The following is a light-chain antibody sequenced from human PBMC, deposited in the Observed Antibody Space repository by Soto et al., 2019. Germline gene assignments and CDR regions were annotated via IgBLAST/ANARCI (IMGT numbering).Light chain of an antibody. Sequence: QSALTQPASVSGSPGQSITISCTGTSSDVGGYKYVSWYQQHPGKAPKLMIYEVSNRPSGVSNRFSGSKSGNTASLTISGLQAEDEADYYCGSYTSSSTVVFGGGTKLTVL. V-gene: IGLV2-14*01. CDR1: SSDVGGYKY. J-gene: IGLJ2*01. CDR3: GSYTSSSTVV. CDR2: EVS.